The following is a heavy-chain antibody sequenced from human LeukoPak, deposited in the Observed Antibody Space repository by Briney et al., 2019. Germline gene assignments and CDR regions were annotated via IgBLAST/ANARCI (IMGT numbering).Heavy chain of an antibody. J-gene: IGHJ6*02. CDR3: ARHKRRIAAAGNNYYYGMDV. D-gene: IGHD6-13*01. V-gene: IGHV4-59*08. CDR1: GGSISSYY. Sequence: SETLSLTCTVSGGSISSYYWSWIRQPPGKGLEWIGYIYYSGSTNYNPSLKSRVTISVDTSKNQFSLKLSSVTAADTAVYYCARHKRRIAAAGNNYYYGMDVWGQGTTVTVSS. CDR2: IYYSGST.